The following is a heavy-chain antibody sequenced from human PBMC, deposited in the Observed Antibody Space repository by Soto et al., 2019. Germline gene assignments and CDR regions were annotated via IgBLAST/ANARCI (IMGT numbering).Heavy chain of an antibody. D-gene: IGHD5-12*01. V-gene: IGHV6-1*01. CDR3: ARESQSGWLQLIDY. CDR1: GDSVSRKSAG. Sequence: SQTLSLTCAISGDSVSRKSAGWSWIRQSPSRGLEWLGRTYYRSKWYNDYAVSVKSRITINPDTSKNQFSLQLNSVTPEDTAVYYCARESQSGWLQLIDYWGQGTLVTVSS. J-gene: IGHJ4*02. CDR2: TYYRSKWYN.